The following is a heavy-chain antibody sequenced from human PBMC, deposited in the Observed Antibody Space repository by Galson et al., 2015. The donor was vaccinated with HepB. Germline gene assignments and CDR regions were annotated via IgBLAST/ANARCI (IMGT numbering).Heavy chain of an antibody. CDR3: ASEAVDYVDYIDY. CDR2: IWCDGRNQ. J-gene: IGHJ4*02. V-gene: IGHV3-33*01. D-gene: IGHD4-17*01. CDR1: GFTFSSYG. Sequence: SLRLSCAASGFTFSSYGMHWVRQAPGKGLEWVAVIWCDGRNQYYADAVKGRFTVSRDKSKNKLYLQMNSLRAEDTAVYDCASEAVDYVDYIDYWGQGTLVTVSS.